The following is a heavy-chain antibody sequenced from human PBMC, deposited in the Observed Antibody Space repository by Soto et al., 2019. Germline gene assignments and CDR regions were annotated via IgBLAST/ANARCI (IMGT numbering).Heavy chain of an antibody. V-gene: IGHV1-69*01. CDR2: IIPIFETT. Sequence: QVHLEQSGAEVKKPGSSVKVSCKASGGTFSTNGVSWVRQAPGQGREWMGGIIPIFETTNYAQKFQGRVTITADESTGTAYLDLSSLRSEDTAVYYCAGPIGVAGTRYTWLDPWGQGTLVTVSS. J-gene: IGHJ5*02. D-gene: IGHD6-19*01. CDR1: GGTFSTNG. CDR3: AGPIGVAGTRYTWLDP.